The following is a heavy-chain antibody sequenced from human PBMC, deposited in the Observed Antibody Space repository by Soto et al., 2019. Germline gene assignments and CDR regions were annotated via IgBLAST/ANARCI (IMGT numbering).Heavy chain of an antibody. CDR1: GFTFSSYA. J-gene: IGHJ4*02. D-gene: IGHD3-3*01. CDR3: ARDKYDFWSGPGDY. V-gene: IGHV3-23*01. CDR2: ISGSGGST. Sequence: GGSLRLSCAASGFTFSSYAMSWVRQAPRKGLEWVSAISGSGGSTYYADSVKGRFTISRDNSKNTLYLQMNSLRAEDTAVYYCARDKYDFWSGPGDYWGQGTLVTVSS.